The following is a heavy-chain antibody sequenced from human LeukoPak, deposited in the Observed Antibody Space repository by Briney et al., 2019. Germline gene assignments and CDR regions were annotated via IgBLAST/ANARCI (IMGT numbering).Heavy chain of an antibody. V-gene: IGHV4-39*07. CDR3: ARDTGYIAADHIDAFDI. CDR2: IYYSGST. Sequence: SETLSLTCTVSGGSISSSSYYWGWIRQPPGKGLEWIGSIYYSGSTYYNPSLKSRVTISVDTSKNQFSLKLSPVTAEDTAVYYCARDTGYIAADHIDAFDIWGQGTMVTVSS. D-gene: IGHD6-13*01. CDR1: GGSISSSSYY. J-gene: IGHJ3*02.